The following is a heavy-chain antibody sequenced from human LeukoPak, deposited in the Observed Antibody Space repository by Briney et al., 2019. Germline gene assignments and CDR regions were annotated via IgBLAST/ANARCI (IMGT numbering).Heavy chain of an antibody. CDR3: ARQHYDFWSGYLGAFDI. CDR1: GGSFSSFF. D-gene: IGHD3-3*01. Sequence: SETLSLTCTVSGGSFSSFFWSWIRQPAGKGLEWVRRIYTSGSTNYNPSLKSRVTISVDTSKNQFSLKLSSVTAADTAVYYCARQHYDFWSGYLGAFDIWGQGTMVTVS. J-gene: IGHJ3*02. V-gene: IGHV4-4*07. CDR2: IYTSGST.